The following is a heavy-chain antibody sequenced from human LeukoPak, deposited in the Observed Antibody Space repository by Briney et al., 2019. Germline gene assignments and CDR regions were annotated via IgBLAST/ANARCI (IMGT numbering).Heavy chain of an antibody. Sequence: GGSLRLSCAASGFILSDYNMNWVRQAPGKGLEWVSFIAISGTYITYADSMKGRFTISRDNAKNSLYLQMNSLRAEDTAVYYCARGGGDFWSGYYPSWFDYWGQGTLVTVSS. D-gene: IGHD3-3*01. J-gene: IGHJ4*02. CDR1: GFILSDYN. CDR3: ARGGGDFWSGYYPSWFDY. CDR2: IAISGTYI. V-gene: IGHV3-21*01.